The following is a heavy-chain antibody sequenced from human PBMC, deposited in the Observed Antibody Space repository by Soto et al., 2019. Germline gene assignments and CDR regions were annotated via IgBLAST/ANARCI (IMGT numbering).Heavy chain of an antibody. CDR1: GVSISSSGYY. J-gene: IGHJ6*02. D-gene: IGHD3-10*01. CDR2: IYYSGST. Sequence: SETLSLTCTVSGVSISSSGYYWGWIRQPPGKGLEWIGSIYYSGSTYYNPSLKSRVTISVDTSRNQFSLKLSSVTAADTAVYFCARQGFGAIHGLVYVWGQGTTVPVSS. V-gene: IGHV4-39*01. CDR3: ARQGFGAIHGLVYV.